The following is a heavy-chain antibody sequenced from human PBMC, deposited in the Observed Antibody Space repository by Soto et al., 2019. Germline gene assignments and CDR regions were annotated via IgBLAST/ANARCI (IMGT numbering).Heavy chain of an antibody. V-gene: IGHV3-23*01. J-gene: IGHJ3*02. CDR1: TFTFSSYA. D-gene: IGHD3-22*01. Sequence: WVSLRLSCAASTFTFSSYAMSWVRQAPGKGLEWLSAVSGSGGSTYYADSVKGRFTISRDNSKNTLYLQMNSLRADDTAIYYCAKERYYDNTSQYGPHAFAIWGQGTMLTVSS. CDR2: VSGSGGST. CDR3: AKERYYDNTSQYGPHAFAI.